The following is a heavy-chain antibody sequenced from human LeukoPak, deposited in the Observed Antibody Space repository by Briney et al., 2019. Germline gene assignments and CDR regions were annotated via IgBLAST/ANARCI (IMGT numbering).Heavy chain of an antibody. J-gene: IGHJ5*02. CDR3: ARRLGTAAQWFDP. Sequence: PGGSLRLSCAPSGLSVSTNYMSWVRQAPGKGLEWVSVIYSNGDTYYAKSVKGRFTISRDNSKNTVYLQMNSLTTEDTAVYYCARRLGTAAQWFDPWGQGLLVTVSS. CDR2: IYSNGDT. D-gene: IGHD2-21*02. V-gene: IGHV3-66*02. CDR1: GLSVSTNY.